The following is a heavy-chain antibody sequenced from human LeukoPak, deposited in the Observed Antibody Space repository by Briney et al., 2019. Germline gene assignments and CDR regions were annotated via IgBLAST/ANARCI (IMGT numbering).Heavy chain of an antibody. CDR2: FDPADGET. Sequence: ASVRVSCQVYGYTLTDLSMHWVRQPAGRGLDWMGGFDPADGETIYAQKFQGRLTMTEDTSTDTAYMDMSSLRSEDTAVYYCATEFSGSYAALDYWGQGTLVTVSS. CDR3: ATEFSGSYAALDY. CDR1: GYTLTDLS. V-gene: IGHV1-24*01. D-gene: IGHD1-26*01. J-gene: IGHJ4*02.